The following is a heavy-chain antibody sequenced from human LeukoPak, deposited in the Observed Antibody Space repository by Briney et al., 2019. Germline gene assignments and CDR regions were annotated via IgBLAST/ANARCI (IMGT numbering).Heavy chain of an antibody. CDR2: ISYDGSNK. V-gene: IGHV3-30*18. D-gene: IGHD3-10*01. CDR1: GFTFSSYG. CDR3: AKDLGPTYYGSGSYWDNWFDP. Sequence: GGSLRLSCAASGFTFSSYGMNWVRQAPGKGLEWVAVISYDGSNKYYADSVKGRFTISRDNSKNTLYLQMNSLRAEDTAVYYCAKDLGPTYYGSGSYWDNWFDPWGQGTLVTVSS. J-gene: IGHJ5*02.